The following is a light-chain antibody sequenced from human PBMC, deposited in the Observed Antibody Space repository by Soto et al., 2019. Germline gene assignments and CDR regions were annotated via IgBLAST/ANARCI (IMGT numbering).Light chain of an antibody. CDR1: SSNIGSNT. V-gene: IGLV1-44*01. J-gene: IGLJ1*01. CDR2: SNN. CDR3: AAWDDSLNDYV. Sequence: QSVLAQPPSASGTPGQRVTISCSESSSNIGSNTVNWYQQLPGTAPKLLIYSNNQRPSGVPDRFSGSKSGTSASLAISGLQSEDEADYYCAAWDDSLNDYVFGTGTKVTLL.